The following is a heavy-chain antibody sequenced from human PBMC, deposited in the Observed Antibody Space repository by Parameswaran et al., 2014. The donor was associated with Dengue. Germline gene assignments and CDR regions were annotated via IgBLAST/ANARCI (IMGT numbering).Heavy chain of an antibody. CDR2: VIPIFTTA. J-gene: IGHJ3*02. D-gene: IGHD2-15*01. V-gene: IGHV1-69*06. Sequence: WVRQAPGQGLEWMGGVIPIFTTAKYAQKFQGRVTITADISTSTAYMELSSLRSEDTAVYYCARRFCNSTACPGAFDSWGQGTMVTVSS. CDR3: ARRFCNSTACPGAFDS.